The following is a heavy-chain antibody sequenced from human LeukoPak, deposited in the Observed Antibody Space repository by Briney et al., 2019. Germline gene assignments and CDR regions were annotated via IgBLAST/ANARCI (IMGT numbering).Heavy chain of an antibody. V-gene: IGHV5-51*01. CDR2: IYPGDSDT. J-gene: IGHJ4*02. D-gene: IGHD3-22*01. Sequence: GGSLKISCKGSGYSFTSYWIGWVRQMPGKGLEWMGIIYPGDSDTRYSPSFQGQVTISADKSISTAYLQWSSLKASDTAMYYCARHYDSSGYYFAYWGQGTLVTVSS. CDR1: GYSFTSYW. CDR3: ARHYDSSGYYFAY.